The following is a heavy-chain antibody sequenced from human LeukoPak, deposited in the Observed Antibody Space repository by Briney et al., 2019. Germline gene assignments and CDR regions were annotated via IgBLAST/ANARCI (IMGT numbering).Heavy chain of an antibody. J-gene: IGHJ4*02. CDR1: GYTFTSYY. CDR3: ARERVFGGKSRGLGY. Sequence: ASVKVSCKASGYTFTSYYMHWVRQAPGQGLEWMGIINPSGGSTSYAQKFQGRVTMTRDTSISTAYMELSRLRSDDTAVYYCARERVFGGKSRGLGYWGQGTLVTVSS. V-gene: IGHV1-46*01. D-gene: IGHD4-23*01. CDR2: INPSGGST.